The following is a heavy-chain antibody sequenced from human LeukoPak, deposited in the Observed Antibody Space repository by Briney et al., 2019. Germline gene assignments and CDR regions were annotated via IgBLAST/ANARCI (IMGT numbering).Heavy chain of an antibody. CDR3: ARDRYCVSTNCPYDC. D-gene: IGHD2-2*01. Sequence: SGGSLRLSCVASGFTFNSYAMYWVRQFPGKGLEWVSGISVSDDSTYYADSVKGRFTISRDTSNNMLYLQMNSLRAEDTAVYYCARDRYCVSTNCPYDCWGQGTPVTVSS. J-gene: IGHJ4*02. CDR1: GFTFNSYA. CDR2: ISVSDDST. V-gene: IGHV3-23*01.